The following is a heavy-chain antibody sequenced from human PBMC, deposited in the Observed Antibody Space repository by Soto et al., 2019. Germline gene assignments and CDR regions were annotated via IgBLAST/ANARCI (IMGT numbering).Heavy chain of an antibody. J-gene: IGHJ4*02. D-gene: IGHD6-19*01. CDR3: ARHRASAVAGGY. V-gene: IGHV5-10-1*01. Sequence: PGESLRIACEGSGNRFTSYWISLVRRMPGKGLEWMGRIDPSDSYTNYSPSFQGHVTISADKSISTAYLQWSSLKASDTAMYYCARHRASAVAGGYWGQGTLVTVSS. CDR2: IDPSDSYT. CDR1: GNRFTSYW.